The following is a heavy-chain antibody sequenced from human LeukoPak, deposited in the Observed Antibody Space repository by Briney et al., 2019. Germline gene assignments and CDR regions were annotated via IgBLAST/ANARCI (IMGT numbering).Heavy chain of an antibody. J-gene: IGHJ4*02. CDR1: GGSISSGGYY. CDR2: IYYSGST. D-gene: IGHD3-22*01. V-gene: IGHV4-31*03. Sequence: PSETLSLTCTVSGGSISSGGYYWSWIRQHPGKGLEWIGYIYYSGSTYYNPSLKSRVTISVDTSKNQFSLKLSSVTAADTAVYYCARDGNYYDSSGYYEIDYWGQGTLVTVSS. CDR3: ARDGNYYDSSGYYEIDY.